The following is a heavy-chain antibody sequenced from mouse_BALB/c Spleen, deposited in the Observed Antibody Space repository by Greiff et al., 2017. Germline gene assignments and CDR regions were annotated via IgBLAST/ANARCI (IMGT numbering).Heavy chain of an antibody. CDR3: ARDPPDSSGYGYYAMDY. V-gene: IGHV5-9-4*01. CDR2: ISSGGSYT. CDR1: GFTFSSYA. D-gene: IGHD3-2*01. J-gene: IGHJ4*01. Sequence: EVKVVESGGGLVKPGGSLKLSCAASGFTFSSYAMSWVRQSPEKRLEWVAEISSGGSYTYYPDTVTGRFTISRDNAKNTLYLEMSSLRSEDTAMYYCARDPPDSSGYGYYAMDYWGQGTSVTVSS.